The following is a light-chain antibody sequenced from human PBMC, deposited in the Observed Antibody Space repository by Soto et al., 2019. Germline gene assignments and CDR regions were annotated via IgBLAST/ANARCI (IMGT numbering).Light chain of an antibody. Sequence: DIVMTQSPDSLAVSLGERATINCKSSQTVLRSSNNKNHLAWYQQKPGRAPKMLISWATTRESGVPDRFSGSGSGTDFTLTISSVQAEDVAVYYCQHYYTVPVTFGQGTRLENK. CDR1: QTVLRSSNNKNH. CDR2: WAT. J-gene: IGKJ5*01. V-gene: IGKV4-1*01. CDR3: QHYYTVPVT.